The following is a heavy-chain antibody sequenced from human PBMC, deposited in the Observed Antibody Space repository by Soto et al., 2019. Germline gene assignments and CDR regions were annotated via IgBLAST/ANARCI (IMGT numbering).Heavy chain of an antibody. CDR1: GYTFTGYY. D-gene: IGHD1-26*01. CDR2: INPNSGGT. Sequence: ASVKVSCKASGYTFTGYYMHWVRQAPGQGLEWMGWINPNSGGTNYAQKFQGWVTMTRDTSISTAYIGLSRPRYDDTAVYYCPIASGSGPFDPWAQGALVTVDS. V-gene: IGHV1-2*04. CDR3: PIASGSGPFDP. J-gene: IGHJ5*02.